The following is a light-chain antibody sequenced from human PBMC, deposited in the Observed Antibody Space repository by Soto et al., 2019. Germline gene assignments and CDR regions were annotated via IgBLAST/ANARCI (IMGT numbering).Light chain of an antibody. CDR3: QQYNNWPRT. Sequence: ERVMTQSPATLSVSLGERATLSCRASQSVSSNLAWYQQKPGQAPRLLIYGASTRATGIPARFSGSGSGTEFTLTISSPQSEDFAVYYCQQYNNWPRTFGQGTKVDIK. V-gene: IGKV3-15*01. CDR2: GAS. CDR1: QSVSSN. J-gene: IGKJ1*01.